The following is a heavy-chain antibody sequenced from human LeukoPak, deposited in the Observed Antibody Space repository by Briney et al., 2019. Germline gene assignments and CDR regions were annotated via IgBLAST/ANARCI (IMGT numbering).Heavy chain of an antibody. D-gene: IGHD6-13*01. J-gene: IGHJ4*01. CDR1: GYTFTSYA. CDR2: INAGNGNT. CDR3: ASDGVAGIAAAGMLDY. Sequence: GASVKVSCKASGYTFTSYAMHWVRQAPGQRLEWMGWINAGNGNTKYSQKFQGRVTITRDTSASTAYMELNSLRSEDTAVYYCASDGVAGIAAAGMLDYWGQGTLVTVSS. V-gene: IGHV1-3*01.